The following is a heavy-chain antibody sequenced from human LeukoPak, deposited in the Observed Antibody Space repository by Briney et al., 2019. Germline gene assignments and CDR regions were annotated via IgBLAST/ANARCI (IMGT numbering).Heavy chain of an antibody. CDR1: GGSISSSY. CDR2: ISYSGTT. Sequence: SETLSLTCTVSGGSISSSYWSWIRQPPGKGLEWIGYISYSGTTNYNPSLKSRVTISVDTSKNQFSLKLSSVTAADTAVYSCARLSPDYYYAMDVWGQGTTVTVSS. J-gene: IGHJ6*02. V-gene: IGHV4-59*08. CDR3: ARLSPDYYYAMDV.